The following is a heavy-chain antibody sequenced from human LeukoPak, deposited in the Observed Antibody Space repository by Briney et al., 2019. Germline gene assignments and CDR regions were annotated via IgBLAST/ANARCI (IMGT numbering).Heavy chain of an antibody. CDR3: ARERREQLLPPYTRAVTYFDY. CDR1: GGSITSNSYY. CDR2: ITYSGST. V-gene: IGHV4-39*07. D-gene: IGHD2-2*01. Sequence: SETLSLTCTGSGGSITSNSYYWGWIRQPPGKGLEWIGSITYSGSTYYNPSVKRRVTISIDTSKHQFSLKLSSVTAADTAVYYCARERREQLLPPYTRAVTYFDYWGQGTLVTVSS. J-gene: IGHJ4*02.